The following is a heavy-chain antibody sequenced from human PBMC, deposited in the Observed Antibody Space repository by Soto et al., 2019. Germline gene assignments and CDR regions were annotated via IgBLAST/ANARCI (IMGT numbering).Heavy chain of an antibody. CDR2: IRGKANSDAT. CDR3: TSPSINYDILNDYFKH. Sequence: EVQLVESGGGLVQPGGSLKLSCAASGVTFSGSAVHWVRQAPGKGLEWVGRIRGKANSDATVYDASVKGRFTISRDESMTTAYLQMNSLKTEDTAVYYCTSPSINYDILNDYFKHWGQGSLVTVSS. V-gene: IGHV3-73*02. CDR1: GVTFSGSA. D-gene: IGHD3-9*01. J-gene: IGHJ1*01.